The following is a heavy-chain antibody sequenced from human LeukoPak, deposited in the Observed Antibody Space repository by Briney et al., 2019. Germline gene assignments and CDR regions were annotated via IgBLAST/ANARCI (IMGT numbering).Heavy chain of an antibody. D-gene: IGHD3-3*01. Sequence: SETLSLTCTVSGVSISSYYWSWIRQPPGKGLEWIGYIIDNGNTNYNPSLKSRVTISVDTSKNQFSLKLSSVTAADTAVYYCASGSSYDFWSGYYLGPFDYWGQGTLVTVSS. J-gene: IGHJ4*02. CDR3: ASGSSYDFWSGYYLGPFDY. CDR1: GVSISSYY. V-gene: IGHV4-59*01. CDR2: IIDNGNT.